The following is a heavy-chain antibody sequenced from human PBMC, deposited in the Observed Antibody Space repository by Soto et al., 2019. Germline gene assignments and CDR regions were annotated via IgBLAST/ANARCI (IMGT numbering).Heavy chain of an antibody. J-gene: IGHJ4*02. CDR2: INHSGST. D-gene: IGHD3-22*01. Sequence: PSETLSLTCAVYGGSFSGYYWSWIRQPPGKGLEWIGEINHSGSTNYNPSLKSRVTISVDTSKNQFSLKLSSVTAADTAVYYCARGGSTYYYDSSGYVPDFDYWGQGTLVTVSS. CDR1: GGSFSGYY. CDR3: ARGGSTYYYDSSGYVPDFDY. V-gene: IGHV4-34*01.